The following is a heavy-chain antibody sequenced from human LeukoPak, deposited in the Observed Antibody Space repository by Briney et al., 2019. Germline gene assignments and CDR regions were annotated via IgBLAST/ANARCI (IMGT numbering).Heavy chain of an antibody. J-gene: IGHJ4*02. Sequence: PSETLSLTCAVSGDSINNFYWSWIRQPLGKGLQWIGYIYYSASTNYNPSLKSRVTISVDTSKNQLSLKLTSVTAADTAVYYCARGVVAAPQTFDYWGQGNLVTVSS. CDR1: GDSINNFY. V-gene: IGHV4-59*01. CDR3: ARGVVAAPQTFDY. CDR2: IYYSAST. D-gene: IGHD2-15*01.